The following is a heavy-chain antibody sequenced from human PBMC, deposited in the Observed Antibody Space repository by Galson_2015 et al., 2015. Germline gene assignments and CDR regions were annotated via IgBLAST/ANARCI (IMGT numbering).Heavy chain of an antibody. CDR2: IIPIFGTA. CDR1: GGTFSSYA. D-gene: IGHD1-26*01. J-gene: IGHJ6*02. V-gene: IGHV1-69*13. CDR3: ARDQGSGSGDYGYYYYYGMDV. Sequence: SVKVSCKASGGTFSSYAISWVRQAPGQGLEWMGGIIPIFGTANYAQKFQGRVTITADESTSTAYMELSSLRSEDTAVYYCARDQGSGSGDYGYYYYYGMDVWGQGTTVTVSS.